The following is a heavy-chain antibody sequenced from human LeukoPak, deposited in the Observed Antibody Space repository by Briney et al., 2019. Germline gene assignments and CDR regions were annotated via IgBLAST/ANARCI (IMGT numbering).Heavy chain of an antibody. CDR1: EFTFSSYW. D-gene: IGHD3-22*01. CDR3: ARDMIAAVDAFDI. Sequence: GGSLRLSCAASEFTFSSYWMSWVRQAPGKGLEWVANIKQDGSEKYYVDSVKGRFTISRDNAKNSLYLQMNSLRAEDTAVYYCARDMIAAVDAFDIWGQGAMVTVSS. CDR2: IKQDGSEK. J-gene: IGHJ3*02. V-gene: IGHV3-7*01.